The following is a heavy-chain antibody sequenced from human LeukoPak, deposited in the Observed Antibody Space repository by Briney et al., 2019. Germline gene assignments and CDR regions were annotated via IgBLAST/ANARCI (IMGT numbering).Heavy chain of an antibody. D-gene: IGHD6-13*01. Sequence: SETLSLTCTVSGGSISSYYWSWIRQPPGKGLEWIGYIYYSGSTNYNPSLKSRVTISVDTSKNQFSLKLSSVTAADTALYYCARVRGSRQQGTFDYWGQGTLVTVSS. CDR2: IYYSGST. CDR1: GGSISSYY. J-gene: IGHJ4*02. V-gene: IGHV4-59*01. CDR3: ARVRGSRQQGTFDY.